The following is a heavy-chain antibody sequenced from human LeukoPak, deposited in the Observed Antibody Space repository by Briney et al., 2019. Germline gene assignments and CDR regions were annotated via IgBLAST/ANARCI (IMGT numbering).Heavy chain of an antibody. CDR1: GFTVSSSY. CDR3: ARGQAGGMDV. J-gene: IGHJ6*02. Sequence: GGSLRLSCAASGFTVSSSYMSWVRQAPGKGLEWVSMLYSGGTTYYADSVKGRFTISRDNSKNSLYLQMNSLRAEDTAVYYCARGQAGGMDVWGQGTTVTVSS. CDR2: LYSGGTT. V-gene: IGHV3-53*01.